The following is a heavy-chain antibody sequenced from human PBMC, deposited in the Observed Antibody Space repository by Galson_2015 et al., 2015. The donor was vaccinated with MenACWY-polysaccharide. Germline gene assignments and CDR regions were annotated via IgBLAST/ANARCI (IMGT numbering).Heavy chain of an antibody. CDR3: ARDFLSTVTTRPGY. CDR1: GYTFTSYG. J-gene: IGHJ4*02. CDR2: ISVYNGNT. D-gene: IGHD4-17*01. Sequence: SVKVSCKASGYTFTSYGISWVRQAPGQGLEWMGWISVYNGNTKYAQNLQGRVTMTTDTSTSTAHMELRSLRSDDTAVYYCARDFLSTVTTRPGYWGQGTLVTVSS. V-gene: IGHV1-18*01.